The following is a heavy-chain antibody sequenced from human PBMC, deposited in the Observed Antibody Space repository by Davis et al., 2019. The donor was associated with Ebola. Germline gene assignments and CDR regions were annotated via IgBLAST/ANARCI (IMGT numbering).Heavy chain of an antibody. CDR1: GFTFSSYA. J-gene: IGHJ4*02. CDR3: ARARDDFEILSGSGF. D-gene: IGHD3-9*01. V-gene: IGHV3-23*01. Sequence: GESLKISCAASGFTFSSYAMSWVRQAPGKGLEWVSAISGSGGSTYYADSVKGRFTISRDNSNNTVYLELSSLRPEDTAVYYCARARDDFEILSGSGFWGQGTLVTASS. CDR2: ISGSGGST.